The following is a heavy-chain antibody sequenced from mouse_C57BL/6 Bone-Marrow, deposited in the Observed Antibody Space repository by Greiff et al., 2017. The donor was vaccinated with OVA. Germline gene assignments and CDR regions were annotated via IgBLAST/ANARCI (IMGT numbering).Heavy chain of an antibody. D-gene: IGHD3-2*02. CDR2: ISYDGRN. V-gene: IGHV3-6*01. Sequence: EVQLQESGPGLVKPSQSLSLTCSVTGYSITSGYYWNWIRQFPGNKLEWMGYISYDGRNNYNPSLKNRISITRDTSKNQFFLKLNSVTTEDTATYYCARRSSGYAMDYWGQGTSVTVSS. CDR1: GYSITSGYY. CDR3: ARRSSGYAMDY. J-gene: IGHJ4*01.